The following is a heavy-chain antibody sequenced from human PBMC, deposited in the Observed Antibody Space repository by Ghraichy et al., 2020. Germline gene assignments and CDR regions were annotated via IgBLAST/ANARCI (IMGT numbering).Heavy chain of an antibody. CDR3: ARIRNPYNWNDEAAFDI. J-gene: IGHJ3*02. CDR2: IYPGDSDT. V-gene: IGHV5-51*01. Sequence: GSLNITCKGSGYSFTSYWIGWVRQMPGKGLEWMGIIYPGDSDTRYSPSFEGQVTISADKSISTAYLQWSSLKASDTAMYYCARIRNPYNWNDEAAFDIWGQGTMVTVSS. D-gene: IGHD1-1*01. CDR1: GYSFTSYW.